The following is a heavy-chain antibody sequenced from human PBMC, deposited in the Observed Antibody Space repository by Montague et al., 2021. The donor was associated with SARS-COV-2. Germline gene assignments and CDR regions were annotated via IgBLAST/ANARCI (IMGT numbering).Heavy chain of an antibody. D-gene: IGHD2-2*01. CDR2: IYYSGST. V-gene: IGHV4-59*01. CDR1: GGSITGYY. J-gene: IGHJ3*02. CDR3: ARIRAIKYDAFDI. Sequence: ETLSLTCSVSGGSITGYYWSWIRQPPGKGLEWIGYIYYSGSTKYNPSLKSRVTISLDTPKNQFSLMLTSVTAANTAVYYCARIRAIKYDAFDIWGQGTVVAVSS.